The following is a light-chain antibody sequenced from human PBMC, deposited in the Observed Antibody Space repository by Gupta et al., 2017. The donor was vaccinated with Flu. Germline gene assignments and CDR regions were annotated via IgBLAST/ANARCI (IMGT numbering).Light chain of an antibody. Sequence: SYVLTQPPSVSVAPGLTARITCGGNNIGSKSVHWYQHKPGQAPVLVVDDESDRPSGIPERCSGSNSGNTATLTVRRVEAGDEAYYCCQVWDSSSDHWVFGGGTKLTVL. CDR1: NIGSKS. V-gene: IGLV3-21*02. CDR2: DES. CDR3: QVWDSSSDHWV. J-gene: IGLJ2*01.